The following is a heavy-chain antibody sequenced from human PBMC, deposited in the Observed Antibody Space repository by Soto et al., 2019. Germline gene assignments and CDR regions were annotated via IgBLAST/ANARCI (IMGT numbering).Heavy chain of an antibody. CDR3: VRGDGDYNDGNGYRARH. J-gene: IGHJ4*02. V-gene: IGHV3-48*04. D-gene: IGHD5-18*01. CDR2: ISSSSSTI. Sequence: GGSLRLSCAASGFTFSSYSMNWVRQAPGKGLEWVSYISSSSSTIYYADSVQGRLTISRDNAKNTLYLQMNSLRAEDTAVYYCVRGDGDYNDGNGYRARHWGQGPLVTVSS. CDR1: GFTFSSYS.